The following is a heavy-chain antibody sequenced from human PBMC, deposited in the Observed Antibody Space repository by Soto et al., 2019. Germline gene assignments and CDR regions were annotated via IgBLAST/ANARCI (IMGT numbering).Heavy chain of an antibody. CDR2: IGSSGSTI. V-gene: IGHV3-48*03. Sequence: EVQLVESGGGLVQPGGSLRLSCAASGFTFSSFEMNWVRQAPGKGVEWVSKIGSSGSTIWYADSVKGRFTISRDNAKNSLYLQMNSLRGEDTAVYYCAKENSGSYGGDYWGQVTLVTVSS. CDR3: AKENSGSYGGDY. D-gene: IGHD1-26*01. CDR1: GFTFSSFE. J-gene: IGHJ4*02.